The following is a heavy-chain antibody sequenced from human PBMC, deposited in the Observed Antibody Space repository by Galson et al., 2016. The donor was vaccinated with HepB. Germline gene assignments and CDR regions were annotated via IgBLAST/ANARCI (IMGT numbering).Heavy chain of an antibody. V-gene: IGHV5-51*01. CDR2: IYPTDSDA. CDR1: RYSFSDYC. J-gene: IGHJ4*02. Sequence: QSGAEVKKPGESLRISCAGSRYSFSDYCIGWVRQMPGKGLEWMGMICPSESIYPTDSDARYSPSFQGHVTMSVDKSISAAYLHWSSLEPSDTAIYYCARHPAFGSSPDFWGQGTLVTVSS. D-gene: IGHD3-10*01. CDR3: ARHPAFGSSPDF.